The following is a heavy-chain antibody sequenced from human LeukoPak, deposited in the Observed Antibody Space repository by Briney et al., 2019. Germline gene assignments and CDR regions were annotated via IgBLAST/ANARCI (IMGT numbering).Heavy chain of an antibody. Sequence: GESLKISCKASGYSFSSYWIAWVRQMPGKGLEWMGIIYPGDSDTRYSPSFQGQVTISADKSISTAYLQWSSLKASDTAMYYCASTYSGSSTDAFDIWGQGTMVTVSS. V-gene: IGHV5-51*01. CDR3: ASTYSGSSTDAFDI. CDR2: IYPGDSDT. J-gene: IGHJ3*02. CDR1: GYSFSSYW. D-gene: IGHD1-26*01.